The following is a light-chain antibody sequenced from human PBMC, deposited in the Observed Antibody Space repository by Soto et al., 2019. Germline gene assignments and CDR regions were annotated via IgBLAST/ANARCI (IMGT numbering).Light chain of an antibody. CDR1: SSNIGGYNV. V-gene: IGLV2-23*01. Sequence: QSALTQPASVSGSPGQSITISCSGTSSNIGGYNVVSWYQQHPGKAPKVIVYDGIKRPSGVSDRFSGSTAGSTASLTISGLQAADEAEYYCCSYLGATTYVFGSGTKVTVL. J-gene: IGLJ1*01. CDR3: CSYLGATTYV. CDR2: DGI.